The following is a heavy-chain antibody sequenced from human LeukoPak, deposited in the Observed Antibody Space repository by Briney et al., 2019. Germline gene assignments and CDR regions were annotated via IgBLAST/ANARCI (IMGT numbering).Heavy chain of an antibody. D-gene: IGHD3-22*01. V-gene: IGHV3-23*01. CDR2: ISGSGGST. J-gene: IGHJ4*02. CDR1: GFTFSSYA. Sequence: GGSLRLSCAASGFTFSSYAMSWVRQAPGKGLEWVSAISGSGGSTYYADSVKGRFTISRGNSKNTLYLQMNSLRAEDTAVYYCAKSLITMIVVVPRNPFDYWGQGTLVTVSS. CDR3: AKSLITMIVVVPRNPFDY.